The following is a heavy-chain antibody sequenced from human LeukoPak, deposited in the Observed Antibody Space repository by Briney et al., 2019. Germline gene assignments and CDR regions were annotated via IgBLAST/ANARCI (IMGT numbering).Heavy chain of an antibody. Sequence: GRSLRLSCAASGFTFSSYAMHWVRQAPGKGLEWVAVISYDGSNKYYAGSVKGRFTISRDNSKNTLYLQMNSLRAEDTAVYYCARGNQLVNGMDVWGQGTTVTVSS. CDR1: GFTFSSYA. CDR2: ISYDGSNK. D-gene: IGHD6-6*01. V-gene: IGHV3-30-3*01. CDR3: ARGNQLVNGMDV. J-gene: IGHJ6*02.